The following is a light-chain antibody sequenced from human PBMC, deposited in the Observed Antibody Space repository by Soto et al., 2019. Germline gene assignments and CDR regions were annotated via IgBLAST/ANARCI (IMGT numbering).Light chain of an antibody. CDR2: GAS. Sequence: EIVMTQSPATLSVSPGERATLSCRARQSVSSNLAWYQQKPGQAPRLLIYGASTRATDIPARFSGSGSGTEFTLTISSLQSEDFAVYYCQQYSNWTTFGQGTKVEIK. CDR1: QSVSSN. CDR3: QQYSNWTT. J-gene: IGKJ1*01. V-gene: IGKV3-15*01.